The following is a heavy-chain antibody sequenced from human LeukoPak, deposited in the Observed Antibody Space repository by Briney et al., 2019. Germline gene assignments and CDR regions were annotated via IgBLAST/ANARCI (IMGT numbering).Heavy chain of an antibody. CDR2: ISSSSSYI. V-gene: IGHV3-21*01. D-gene: IGHD1-26*01. J-gene: IGHJ4*02. CDR1: GFTFSSYA. CDR3: ARPYSGSYDY. Sequence: GGSLRLSCAASGFTFSSYAMSWIRHAPGEGLEWVSSISSSSSYIYYADSVKGRFTISRDNAKNSLYLQMNSLRAEDTAVYYCARPYSGSYDYWGQGTLVTVSS.